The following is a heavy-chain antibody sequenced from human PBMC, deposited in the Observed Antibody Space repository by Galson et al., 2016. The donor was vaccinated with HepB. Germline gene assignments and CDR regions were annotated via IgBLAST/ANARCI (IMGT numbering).Heavy chain of an antibody. CDR3: AKRVSSSKYLDY. V-gene: IGHV3-23*01. D-gene: IGHD2-2*01. J-gene: IGHJ4*02. Sequence: SLRLSCAASGFTFSSYCMHWVRQAPGKGLEWVSSIGSRGDETYDADSVKGRFTVSRDNLKNTLYLQMNSLRADDTAVCYCAKRVSSSKYLDYWGQGTLVTVSS. CDR2: IGSRGDET. CDR1: GFTFSSYC.